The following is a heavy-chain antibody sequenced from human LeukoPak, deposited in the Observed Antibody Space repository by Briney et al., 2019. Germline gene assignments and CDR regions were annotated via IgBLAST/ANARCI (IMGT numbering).Heavy chain of an antibody. CDR1: GFTFSSYG. CDR2: INPSGGST. J-gene: IGHJ4*02. Sequence: GGSLRLSCVASGFTFSSYGMHWVRQAPGQGLEWMGIINPSGGSTSYAQKFQGRVTMTRDTSTSTVYMELSSLRSEDTAVYYCARITEVATTYYFDYWGQGTLVTVSS. V-gene: IGHV1-46*01. CDR3: ARITEVATTYYFDY. D-gene: IGHD5-12*01.